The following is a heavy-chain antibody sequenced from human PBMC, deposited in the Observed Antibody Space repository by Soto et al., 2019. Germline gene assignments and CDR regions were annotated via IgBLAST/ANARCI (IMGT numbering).Heavy chain of an antibody. D-gene: IGHD2-2*01. CDR1: GYTFTSYG. J-gene: IGHJ3*02. V-gene: IGHV1-18*01. CDR2: ISAYNGNT. Sequence: QVQLVQSGAEVKKPGASVKVSCKASGYTFTSYGISWVRQAPGQGLEWMGWISAYNGNTNYAQKLQGRVTMTTDTSTSTAYLELRSLRSDDTAVYYCARSGTSYCSSTSCYPRIQTGAFDIWGQGTMVTVSS. CDR3: ARSGTSYCSSTSCYPRIQTGAFDI.